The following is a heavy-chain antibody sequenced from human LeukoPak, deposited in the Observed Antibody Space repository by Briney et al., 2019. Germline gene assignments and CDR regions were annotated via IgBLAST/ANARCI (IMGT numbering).Heavy chain of an antibody. D-gene: IGHD3-3*01. CDR2: INPNSGGT. CDR1: GYTFTGYY. Sequence: ASVKVSCKASGYTFTGYYMHWVRQAPGQGLEWMGWINPNSGGTNYAQKFQGRVTMTRDTSISTAYMELSRLRSDDTAVYYCASVRITIFGVVNNWFDPWGQGTLVTVSS. V-gene: IGHV1-2*02. CDR3: ASVRITIFGVVNNWFDP. J-gene: IGHJ5*02.